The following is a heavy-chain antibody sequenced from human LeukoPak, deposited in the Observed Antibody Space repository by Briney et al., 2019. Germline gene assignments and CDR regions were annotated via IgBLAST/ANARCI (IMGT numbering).Heavy chain of an antibody. D-gene: IGHD6-19*01. J-gene: IGHJ4*02. Sequence: GGSLRLSCAASGFTSSSYAMSWVRQAPGKGLGWVSAISGSGGSTYHADSVKGRFTISRDNSKNTLYLQMNSLRAEDTAVYYCAKEGVAGTNFDYWGQGTLVTVSS. CDR1: GFTSSSYA. CDR2: ISGSGGST. V-gene: IGHV3-23*01. CDR3: AKEGVAGTNFDY.